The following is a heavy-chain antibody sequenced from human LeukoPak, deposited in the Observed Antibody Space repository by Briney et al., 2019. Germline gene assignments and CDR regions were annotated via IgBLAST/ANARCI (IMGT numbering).Heavy chain of an antibody. V-gene: IGHV4-34*01. Sequence: SETLSLTCAVYGGSFSGYYWSWIRQPPGKGLEWIGEINHSGSTNYNPSLKSRVTISVDTSKNQFSLKLSSVTAADTAVYYCARLGEMATIYYWGQGTLVTVSS. CDR2: INHSGST. CDR1: GGSFSGYY. D-gene: IGHD5-24*01. CDR3: ARLGEMATIYY. J-gene: IGHJ4*02.